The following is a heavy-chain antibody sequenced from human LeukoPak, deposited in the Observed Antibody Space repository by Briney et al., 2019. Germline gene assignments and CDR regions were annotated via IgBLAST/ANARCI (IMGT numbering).Heavy chain of an antibody. V-gene: IGHV6-1*01. CDR2: TYYRSKWFL. Sequence: SQTLSLTCGISGDSVSSNSAAWSWIRQSPSRGLEWLGRTYYRSKWFLDYAGFVKSRITINSDTSKNQFSLQLNSMTPDDTAVYYCARGSPNPGSLDYWGQGTLVTVSS. D-gene: IGHD1-14*01. J-gene: IGHJ4*02. CDR3: ARGSPNPGSLDY. CDR1: GDSVSSNSAA.